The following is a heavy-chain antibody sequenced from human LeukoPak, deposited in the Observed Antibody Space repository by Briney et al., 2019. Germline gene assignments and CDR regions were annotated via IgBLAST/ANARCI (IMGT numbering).Heavy chain of an antibody. J-gene: IGHJ4*02. Sequence: GGCLRLSCAASVFSFSDAWMRWVRQAPGRGLECVGRIKRGEATVYAAPVKGRFTISGDDSKSTQYLQMNSLKTEDTPTYYYTAVSAETYAAPDARFDFWGQGTLVTVSS. CDR3: TAVSAETYAAPDARFDF. V-gene: IGHV3-15*01. CDR2: IKRGEAT. CDR1: VFSFSDAW. D-gene: IGHD3-10*01.